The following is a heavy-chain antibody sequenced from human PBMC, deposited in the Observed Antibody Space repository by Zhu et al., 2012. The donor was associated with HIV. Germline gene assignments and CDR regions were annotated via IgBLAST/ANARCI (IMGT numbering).Heavy chain of an antibody. CDR1: GFTFSSYA. CDR2: ISGSGGST. V-gene: IGHV3-23*01. J-gene: IGHJ4*02. CDR3: ARDGGAGWLG. D-gene: IGHD5-12*01. Sequence: EVRLLESGGGLVQPGGSLRLSCAASGFTFSSYAMSWVRQAPGKGLEWVSTISGSGGSTYYADSVKGRFTFSRDNSKNTLYLKMNTLRAEDTALYYCARDGGAGWLGWGQGTLVTVSS.